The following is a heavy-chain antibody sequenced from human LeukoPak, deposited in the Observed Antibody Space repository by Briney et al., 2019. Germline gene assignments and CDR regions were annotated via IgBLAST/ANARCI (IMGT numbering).Heavy chain of an antibody. CDR3: ARSTSSGSYGYYVYPMKV. CDR2: IYSSGDA. V-gene: IGHV4-59*08. CDR1: GDSLRGYY. Sequence: SETLSLTCTVSGDSLRGYYWTWIRPPPAKGLEWIGNIYSSGDANYNPTLKSRVTISVDTSNNQFSLQLTSVTAADTAVYYCARSTSSGSYGYYVYPMKVWGQGTTVTVSS. J-gene: IGHJ6*02. D-gene: IGHD1-26*01.